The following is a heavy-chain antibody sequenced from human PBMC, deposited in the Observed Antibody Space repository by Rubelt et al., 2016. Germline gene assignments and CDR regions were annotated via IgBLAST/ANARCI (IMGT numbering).Heavy chain of an antibody. CDR3: ARYANEDGDFRFDP. CDR2: IFYSGSF. V-gene: IGHV4-39*02. J-gene: IGHJ5*02. D-gene: IGHD4-17*01. CDR1: GASITSSGYY. Sequence: QLQLQESGPGLVKPSETLSLTCTVSGASITSSGYYWGWIRQPPGKGLEWIGSIFYSGSFYYNPSLKSRVTLSVDTTKNHFSLKVRSVTAADTALYYCARYANEDGDFRFDPWGQGTLVTVSS.